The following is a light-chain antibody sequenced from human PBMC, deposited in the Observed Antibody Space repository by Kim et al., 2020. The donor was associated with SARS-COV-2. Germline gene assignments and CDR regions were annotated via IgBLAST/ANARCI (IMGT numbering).Light chain of an antibody. Sequence: PGQRVTITCSGSNSNIGNNAVNWYQQFPGTAPKLLIYRNDQRPSGVSDRFSGSKSGTSASLAISGLRAEDDANYYCAVWDDTLKGVFGGGTKVTVL. CDR1: NSNIGNNA. J-gene: IGLJ3*02. CDR3: AVWDDTLKGV. CDR2: RND. V-gene: IGLV1-44*01.